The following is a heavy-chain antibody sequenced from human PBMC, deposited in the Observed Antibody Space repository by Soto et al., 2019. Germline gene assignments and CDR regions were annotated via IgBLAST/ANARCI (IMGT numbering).Heavy chain of an antibody. J-gene: IGHJ6*02. CDR1: GFAFSNYA. CDR3: AKVSLGATTISDYYYYGMDV. V-gene: IGHV3-23*01. Sequence: XVSLRLSCAASGFAFSNYAMNGVRQAPGKGLEWVSGISGSGGATYYADSVKGRVTISRDNSKNTVYLQMKSLRAEDTAVYYCAKVSLGATTISDYYYYGMDVCGQGSTVTVSS. CDR2: ISGSGGAT. D-gene: IGHD1-26*01.